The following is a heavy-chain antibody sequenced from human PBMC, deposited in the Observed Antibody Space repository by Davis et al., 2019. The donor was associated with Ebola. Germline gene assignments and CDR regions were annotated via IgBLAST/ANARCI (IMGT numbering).Heavy chain of an antibody. CDR1: GFTFSSYG. J-gene: IGHJ6*02. CDR2: ISYDGSNK. D-gene: IGHD2-2*01. Sequence: GGSLISCAASGFTFSSYGMHWVRQAPGKGLEWVAVISYDGSNKYYADSVKGRFTISRDNSKNTLYLQMNSLRAEDTAVYYCAKELVPAANYDILYYYYGMDVWGQGTTVTVSS. CDR3: AKELVPAANYDILYYYYGMDV. V-gene: IGHV3-30*18.